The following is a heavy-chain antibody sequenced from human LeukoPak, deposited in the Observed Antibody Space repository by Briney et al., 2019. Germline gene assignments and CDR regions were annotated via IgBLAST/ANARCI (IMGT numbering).Heavy chain of an antibody. CDR2: INPNSGGT. CDR1: GYTFTGYY. CDR3: ARGGIPHSSGGTLDAFDI. Sequence: GASVKVSCEASGYTFTGYYMHWVRQAPGQGLEWMGWINPNSGGTNYAQKFQGRVTMTRDTSISTAYMELSRLRSDDTAVYYCARGGIPHSSGGTLDAFDIWGQGTMVTVSS. D-gene: IGHD6-19*01. J-gene: IGHJ3*02. V-gene: IGHV1-2*02.